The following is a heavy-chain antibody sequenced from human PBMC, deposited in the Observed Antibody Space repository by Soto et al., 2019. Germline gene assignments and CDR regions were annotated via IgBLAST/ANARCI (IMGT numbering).Heavy chain of an antibody. CDR1: GASVSSNY. Sequence: SETLSLTCFVSGASVSSNYWSWIRQPPGKGLEWIGYIYYSGNTNYNPSLKSRVIISIDTSKNHFFLKLSSVTAADTAVYYCARGPYSYYYGLDVWGQGTTVTVSS. J-gene: IGHJ6*02. V-gene: IGHV4-59*02. CDR2: IYYSGNT. CDR3: ARGPYSYYYGLDV.